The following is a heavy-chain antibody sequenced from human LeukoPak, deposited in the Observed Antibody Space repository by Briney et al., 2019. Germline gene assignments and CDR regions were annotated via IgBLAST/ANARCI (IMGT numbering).Heavy chain of an antibody. V-gene: IGHV4-34*01. J-gene: IGHJ4*02. CDR3: ARRRLNNSSSSLFNY. CDR2: INHSGST. Sequence: PSETLSLTCAVYGGSFSGYYWSWIRQPPGKGLEWIGEINHSGSTNYNPSLQSRVTISVDTSKNQFSLKLSSVTAADTAVYYCARRRLNNSSSSLFNYWGQGTLVTVSS. CDR1: GGSFSGYY. D-gene: IGHD6-6*01.